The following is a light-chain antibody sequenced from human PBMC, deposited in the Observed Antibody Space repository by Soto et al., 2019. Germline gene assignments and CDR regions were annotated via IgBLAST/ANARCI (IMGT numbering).Light chain of an antibody. CDR1: SSDVGSYNL. Sequence: QSALTQPASVSGSPGQSITISCTGTSSDVGSYNLVSWYQQHPGKAPKLMIYESTKRPSGLSNRFSGSKSGNTASLTTSGLQAEDEADYYCCSYAGSTTFVFGGGTKVTVL. CDR3: CSYAGSTTFV. CDR2: EST. J-gene: IGLJ2*01. V-gene: IGLV2-23*03.